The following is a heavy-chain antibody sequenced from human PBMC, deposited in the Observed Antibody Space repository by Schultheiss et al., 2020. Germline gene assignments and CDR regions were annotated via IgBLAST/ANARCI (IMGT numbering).Heavy chain of an antibody. CDR1: GYTFTSYG. V-gene: IGHV1-18*01. D-gene: IGHD3-22*01. Sequence: ASVKVSCKTSGYTFTSYGISWVRQTPGQGIEWMGWISCYNGNTKYAQKLQGRVTMTTDTSTTTVYMELRSLRSDDTAVYYCARDGESYYYDGSGPYYFDYWGQGTLVTVSS. J-gene: IGHJ4*02. CDR2: ISCYNGNT. CDR3: ARDGESYYYDGSGPYYFDY.